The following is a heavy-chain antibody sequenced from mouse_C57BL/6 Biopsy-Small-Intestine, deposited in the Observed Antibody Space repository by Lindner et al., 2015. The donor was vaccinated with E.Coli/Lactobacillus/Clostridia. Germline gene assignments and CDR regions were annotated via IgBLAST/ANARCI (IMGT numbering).Heavy chain of an antibody. Sequence: EVQLQESGGGLVQPKGSLKLSCAASGFTFNTYAMHWVRQTPGKGLEWVARIRSKSSNYATYYADSVKDRFTISRDDSQSMLYLQMNNLKTEDTAMYYCVRETTVDWYFDVWGTGTTVTVSS. J-gene: IGHJ1*03. CDR2: IRSKSSNYAT. V-gene: IGHV10-3*01. CDR1: GFTFNTYA. D-gene: IGHD1-1*01. CDR3: VRETTVDWYFDV.